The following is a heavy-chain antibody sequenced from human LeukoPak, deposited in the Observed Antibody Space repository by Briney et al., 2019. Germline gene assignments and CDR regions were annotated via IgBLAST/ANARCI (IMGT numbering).Heavy chain of an antibody. CDR1: GYTFTSYG. Sequence: ASVKASCKASGYTFTSYGISWVRQAPGQGLEWMGWISAYNGNTNYAQKLQGRVTMTTDTSTSTAYMELRSLRSDDTAVYYCARQDYYDSPSHYWGQGTLVTVSS. V-gene: IGHV1-18*01. CDR3: ARQDYYDSPSHY. CDR2: ISAYNGNT. J-gene: IGHJ4*02. D-gene: IGHD3-22*01.